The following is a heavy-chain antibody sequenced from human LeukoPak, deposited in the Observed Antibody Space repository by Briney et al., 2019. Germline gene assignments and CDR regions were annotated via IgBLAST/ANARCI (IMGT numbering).Heavy chain of an antibody. CDR2: IGVSGIRK. V-gene: IGHV3-23*01. CDR3: AKDRWREQLSTFDI. CDR1: GFIFSSYA. D-gene: IGHD2/OR15-2a*01. Sequence: GGSLRLSCAASGFIFSSYAMSWVRQAPGKGLEWVAGIGVSGIRKYYADPVEGRFTISRDNSKSTLYLQMNSLRAEDTAVYYCAKDRWREQLSTFDIWGLGTMVTISS. J-gene: IGHJ3*02.